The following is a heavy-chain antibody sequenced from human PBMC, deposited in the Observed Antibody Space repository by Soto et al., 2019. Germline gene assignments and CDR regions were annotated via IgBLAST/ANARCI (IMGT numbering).Heavy chain of an antibody. CDR1: GFTFSNYW. J-gene: IGHJ4*02. CDR2: IDHDGHT. CDR3: VRASHGDY. V-gene: IGHV3-74*01. D-gene: IGHD5-12*01. Sequence: EVQLVESGGGLVQPGGSLRLSCAGSGFTFSNYWMHWVRQAPGKGLEWVSRIDHDGHTDYADSVRGRFTISRDNAENTMYLQMNSLRPEYTAVYYCVRASHGDYWGQGTLVTVSS.